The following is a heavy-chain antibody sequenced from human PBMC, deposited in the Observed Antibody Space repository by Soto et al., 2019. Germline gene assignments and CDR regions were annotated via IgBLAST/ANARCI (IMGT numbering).Heavy chain of an antibody. CDR2: IYYSGST. CDR3: ARVYYDSSGYYYYFDY. D-gene: IGHD3-22*01. J-gene: IGHJ4*02. V-gene: IGHV4-30-4*01. Sequence: QVQLQESGPGLVKPSQTLSLTCTVSGGSISSGDYYWIWIRQPPGKGLEWIGYIYYSGSTYYNPSLKSRVTISVDTSKNQFSLKLSSVTAADTAVYYCARVYYDSSGYYYYFDYWGQGTLVTVSS. CDR1: GGSISSGDYY.